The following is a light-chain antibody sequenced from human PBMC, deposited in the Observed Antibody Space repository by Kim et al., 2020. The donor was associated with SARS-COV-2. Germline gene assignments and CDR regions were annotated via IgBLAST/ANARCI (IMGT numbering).Light chain of an antibody. V-gene: IGKV3-15*01. Sequence: VSPRERAPLSCRASQTVSSDLAWYQQKPGQAPRLLIYGASTRATGIAARFSGSESGTEFTLTISSLQSEDFAVYYCQQYNKWPLTFGGGTKVDIK. CDR1: QTVSSD. CDR2: GAS. J-gene: IGKJ4*01. CDR3: QQYNKWPLT.